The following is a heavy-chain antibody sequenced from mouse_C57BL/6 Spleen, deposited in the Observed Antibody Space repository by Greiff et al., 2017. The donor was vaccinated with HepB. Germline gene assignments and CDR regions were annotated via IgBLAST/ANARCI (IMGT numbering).Heavy chain of an antibody. Sequence: EVQLQQSGTVLARPGASVKMSCKTSGYTFTSYWMHWVKQRPGQGLEWIGAIYPGNSDTSYNQKFKGKAKLTAVTSASTAYMELSSLTNEDSAVYYGTRRATVVENYAIDYWGQGTSVTVSS. CDR1: GYTFTSYW. D-gene: IGHD1-1*01. V-gene: IGHV1-5*01. CDR3: TRRATVVENYAIDY. J-gene: IGHJ4*01. CDR2: IYPGNSDT.